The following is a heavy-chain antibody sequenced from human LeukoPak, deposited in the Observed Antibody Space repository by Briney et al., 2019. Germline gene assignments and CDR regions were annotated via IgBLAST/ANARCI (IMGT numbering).Heavy chain of an antibody. D-gene: IGHD2-8*01. CDR1: GFTFPYDR. V-gene: IGHV3-15*01. CDR2: IKNKTDGEKI. CDR3: TTRAGMGY. J-gene: IGHJ4*02. Sequence: HGGSLRLSCAASGFTFPYDRLSWVRQAPGKGVEGVGRIKNKTDGEKIDYATPVKSRISISRDDSKSTVYLQMDSLKTDDTAVYYCTTRAGMGYWGQGALVTVSS.